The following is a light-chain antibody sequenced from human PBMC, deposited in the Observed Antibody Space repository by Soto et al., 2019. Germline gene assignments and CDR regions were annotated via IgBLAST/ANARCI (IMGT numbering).Light chain of an antibody. CDR3: QQSYTSPGT. V-gene: IGKV3-20*01. J-gene: IGKJ1*01. CDR2: GAR. CDR1: QSVTIGY. Sequence: EVVLTQSPGALSLSPGERATLSCRASQSVTIGYLAWFQQKPGQAPRLLIYGARTRATGVPDRFSASGSGTDFTLTITSLQPEAFATYYCQQSYTSPGTCGQGTKV.